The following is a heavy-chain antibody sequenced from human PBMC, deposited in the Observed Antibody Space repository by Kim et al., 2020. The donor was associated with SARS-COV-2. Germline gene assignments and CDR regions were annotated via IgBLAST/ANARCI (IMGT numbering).Heavy chain of an antibody. V-gene: IGHV2-70*17. CDR1: GFSLSTSGMC. Sequence: SGPTLVAPTQTLTLTCTFSGFSLSTSGMCVTWIRQPPGKALEWLARIDWDDDKFYNTSLKTRLTISKDTSKNRVVLTMTNMDPVDTATYYCARISTNRSTIPLDYWGQGSLVTVPS. J-gene: IGHJ4*02. CDR3: ARISTNRSTIPLDY. CDR2: IDWDDDK. D-gene: IGHD1-1*01.